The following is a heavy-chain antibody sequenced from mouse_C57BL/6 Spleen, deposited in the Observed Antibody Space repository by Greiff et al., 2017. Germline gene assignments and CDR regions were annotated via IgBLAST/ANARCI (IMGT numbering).Heavy chain of an antibody. D-gene: IGHD4-1*01. CDR3: ARPSNWDNYFDY. J-gene: IGHJ2*01. Sequence: QVQLQQPGAELVKPGASVKLSCKASGYTFTSYWMHWVKQRPGRGLEWIGRIDPNSGGTKYNEKFKSKATLTVDKPSSTAYVQLSSLTSEDSAVYYCARPSNWDNYFDYWGQGTTLTFSS. CDR2: IDPNSGGT. V-gene: IGHV1-72*01. CDR1: GYTFTSYW.